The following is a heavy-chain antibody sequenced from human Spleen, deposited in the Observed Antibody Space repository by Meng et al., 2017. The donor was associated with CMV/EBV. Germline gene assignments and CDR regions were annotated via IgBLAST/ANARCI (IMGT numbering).Heavy chain of an antibody. CDR1: GGGFSNYA. J-gene: IGHJ4*02. CDR2: IIPLVDVK. D-gene: IGHD1-26*01. CDR3: ATGGGSYGSFDY. Sequence: SVKVSCKASGGGFSNYAISWVRQAPGQGLEWMGGIIPLVDVKNYARKFQGRVTMTEDTSTDTAYMDLNSLRSEDSAVYYCATGGGSYGSFDYWGQGTLVTVSS. V-gene: IGHV1-69*10.